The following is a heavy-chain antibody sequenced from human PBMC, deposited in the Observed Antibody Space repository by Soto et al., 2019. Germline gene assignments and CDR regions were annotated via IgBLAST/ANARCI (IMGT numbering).Heavy chain of an antibody. J-gene: IGHJ4*01. D-gene: IGHD1-7*01. V-gene: IGHV3-33*01. CDR3: ARDISPGTTGGIDY. CDR1: GFTFSSYG. Sequence: QVQLVESGGGVVQPGRSLRLSCAASGFTFSSYGMHWVRQAPGKGLEWVAVIWYDGSNKYYADSVKGRFTISRDNSKNTLYLQMNSLRAEDTAVYYCARDISPGTTGGIDYWGHGTLVTVSS. CDR2: IWYDGSNK.